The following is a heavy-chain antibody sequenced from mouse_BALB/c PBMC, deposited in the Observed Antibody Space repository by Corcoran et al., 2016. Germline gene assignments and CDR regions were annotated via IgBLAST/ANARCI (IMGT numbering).Heavy chain of an antibody. Sequence: EVQLQQSGPELVKPGASVKISCKASGYSFTGYYIHWVKQSHVKSLEWIGRINPYNGATSYNQNFKDKASLTVDKTSSTAYMELHSLTSEDSAVFYCSTSTGSDFYYWSHGTTLTVSS. CDR1: GYSFTGYY. CDR3: STSTGSDFYY. V-gene: IGHV1-26*01. D-gene: IGHD2-1*01. CDR2: INPYNGAT. J-gene: IGHJ2*01.